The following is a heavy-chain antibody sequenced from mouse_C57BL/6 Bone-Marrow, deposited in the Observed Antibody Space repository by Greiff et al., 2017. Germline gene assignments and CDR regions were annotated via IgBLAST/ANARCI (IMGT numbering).Heavy chain of an antibody. CDR2: ISDGGSYT. CDR3: ARDYGSSYAMDY. V-gene: IGHV5-4*01. Sequence: EVKLVESGGGLVKPGGSLKLSCAASGFTFSSYAMSWVRQTPEKRLEWVATISDGGSYTYYPDNVKGRFTISTDNAKNNLYLQMSHLKSEDTAMYYCARDYGSSYAMDYWGQGTSVTVSS. D-gene: IGHD1-1*01. CDR1: GFTFSSYA. J-gene: IGHJ4*01.